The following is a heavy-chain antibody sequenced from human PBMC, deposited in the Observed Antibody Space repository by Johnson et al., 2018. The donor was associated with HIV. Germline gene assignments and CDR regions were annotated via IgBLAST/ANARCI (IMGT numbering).Heavy chain of an antibody. J-gene: IGHJ3*02. D-gene: IGHD6-13*01. CDR2: ISYDGSNK. CDR3: ARDPLGSSWFEGDAFDI. V-gene: IGHV3-30-3*01. Sequence: QVQLVESGGGVVQPGRSLRLSCAASGFSFHNYAMHWVRQRPGKGLEWMAVISYDGSNKYYADSVKGRFTISRDNSKNTLYLQMNSLRVEDTAVYYCARDPLGSSWFEGDAFDIWGQGTMVTVS. CDR1: GFSFHNYA.